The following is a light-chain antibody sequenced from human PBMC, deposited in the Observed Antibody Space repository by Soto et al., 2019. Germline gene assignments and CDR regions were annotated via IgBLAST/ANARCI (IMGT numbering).Light chain of an antibody. V-gene: IGKV1-16*01. CDR3: HHYHSYPPT. CDR1: QGISDR. Sequence: IQMTQSPSSLSASVGDTVTITCRASQGISDRLAWIQNKPGKPPKSLIYGTSSLRSGVPSRFSGSGSGRDFTLTISSLQPEDFATYYCHHYHSYPPTFGQGTKVEIK. CDR2: GTS. J-gene: IGKJ1*01.